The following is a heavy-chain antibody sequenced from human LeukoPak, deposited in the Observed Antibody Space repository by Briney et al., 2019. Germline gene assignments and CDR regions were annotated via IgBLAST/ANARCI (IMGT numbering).Heavy chain of an antibody. CDR2: IWYDASNK. D-gene: IGHD4-23*01. Sequence: PGGSLRLSCAASGFTFSNYGMHWVRQAPGKGLEWVAVIWYDASNKYYADSVKGRFTISRDNSKNMLYLQMNSLRAEDTAVYYCARDRYGANSPFDYWGQGTLVTVSS. V-gene: IGHV3-33*01. J-gene: IGHJ4*02. CDR1: GFTFSNYG. CDR3: ARDRYGANSPFDY.